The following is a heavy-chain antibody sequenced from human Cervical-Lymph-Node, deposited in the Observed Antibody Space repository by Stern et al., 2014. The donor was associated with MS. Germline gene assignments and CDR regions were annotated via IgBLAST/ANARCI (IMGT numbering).Heavy chain of an antibody. J-gene: IGHJ5*02. V-gene: IGHV1-2*06. CDR2: INPNSGGT. CDR3: ARTRGYSGYEYWFDP. D-gene: IGHD5-12*01. Sequence: VQLVESGAEVKKPGASVKVSCKASGYTFTGYYMHWVRQAPGQGLEWVGRINPNSGGTNYAQKFQGRVTMTRDTSISTAYMELSRLRSDDTAVYYCARTRGYSGYEYWFDPWGQGTLVTVSS. CDR1: GYTFTGYY.